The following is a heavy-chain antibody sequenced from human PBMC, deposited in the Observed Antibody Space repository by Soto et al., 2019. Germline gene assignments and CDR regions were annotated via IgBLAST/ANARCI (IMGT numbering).Heavy chain of an antibody. V-gene: IGHV4-4*02. CDR2: AHHSGRT. D-gene: IGHD1-26*01. Sequence: QVQLQESGPGLVKPSGTLSLTCTVSGGSITSSNWWNWVRQCPGKGLEWIGEAHHSGRTNYNPSLKSRVTISVDKSKNHFSLKLSSVTAADTAVYYCARSEATGLDHWGQGTLVTVSS. J-gene: IGHJ4*02. CDR3: ARSEATGLDH. CDR1: GGSITSSNW.